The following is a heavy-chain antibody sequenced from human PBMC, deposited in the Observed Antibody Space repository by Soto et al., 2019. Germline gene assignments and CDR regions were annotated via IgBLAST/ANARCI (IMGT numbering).Heavy chain of an antibody. CDR3: AALIVVVMYPDY. V-gene: IGHV3-53*01. D-gene: IGHD3-22*01. CDR2: IYTGGRT. J-gene: IGHJ4*02. CDR1: GFSVSSSY. Sequence: GGSLRLSCAASGFSVSSSYMNWVRQAPGKGLECVSVIYTGGRTYYADSVKGRFTISRDNSKNTLYLQMNSLRAEDTAVYYCAALIVVVMYPDYWGQGTLVTVSS.